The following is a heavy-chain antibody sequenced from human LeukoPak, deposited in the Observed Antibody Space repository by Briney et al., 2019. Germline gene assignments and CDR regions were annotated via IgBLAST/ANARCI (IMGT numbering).Heavy chain of an antibody. CDR2: IIPIFGTA. D-gene: IGHD2-15*01. V-gene: IGHV1-69*06. CDR3: ATFLVARRGFDY. Sequence: ASVKVSCKASGGTFSSYAISWERQAPGQGLEWMGGIIPIFGTANYAQKFQGRVTITADKSTSTAYMELSSLRSEDTAVYYCATFLVARRGFDYWGQGTLVTVSS. CDR1: GGTFSSYA. J-gene: IGHJ4*02.